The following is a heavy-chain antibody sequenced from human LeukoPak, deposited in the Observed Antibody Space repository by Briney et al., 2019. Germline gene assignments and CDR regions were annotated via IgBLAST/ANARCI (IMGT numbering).Heavy chain of an antibody. J-gene: IGHJ4*02. CDR3: ARAGYYYDSSEPQVDY. CDR2: IKQDGSEK. D-gene: IGHD3-22*01. CDR1: GFTFSSYW. V-gene: IGHV3-7*01. Sequence: GGSLRLSCAASGFTFSSYWMSWVRQAPGKGLEWVANIKQDGSEKYYVDSVKGRFTISRDNARNSLYLQMNSLRAEDTAVYYCARAGYYYDSSEPQVDYWGQGTLVTVSS.